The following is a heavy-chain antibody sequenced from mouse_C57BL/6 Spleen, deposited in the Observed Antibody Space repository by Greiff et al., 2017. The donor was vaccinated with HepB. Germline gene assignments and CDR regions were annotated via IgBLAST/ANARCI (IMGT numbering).Heavy chain of an antibody. V-gene: IGHV1-42*01. CDR3: AIDSSGTGGMDY. CDR2: INPSTGGT. CDR1: GYSFTGYY. D-gene: IGHD3-2*02. Sequence: VQLQQSGPELVKPGASVKISCKASGYSFTGYYMNWVKLSPEKSLEWIGEINPSTGGTTYNQKFKAKATLTVDKSSSTAYMQLKSLTSEDSAVYYCAIDSSGTGGMDYWGQGTSVTVSS. J-gene: IGHJ4*01.